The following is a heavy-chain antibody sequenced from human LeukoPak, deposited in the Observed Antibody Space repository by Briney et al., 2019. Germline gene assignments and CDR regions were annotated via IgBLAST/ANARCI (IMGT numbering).Heavy chain of an antibody. J-gene: IGHJ4*02. D-gene: IGHD5-24*01. CDR2: ITVSGGST. V-gene: IGHV3-23*01. CDR1: GFTFSSYS. CDR3: AKVRGDGYKDSIDY. Sequence: GGSLRLSCAASGFTFSSYSMTWVRQAPGKGLEWVSTITVSGGSTYYADSVKGRFTISRDNSKNTLYLHMNSLRAEDTAVYYCAKVRGDGYKDSIDYWGQGTLVTVSS.